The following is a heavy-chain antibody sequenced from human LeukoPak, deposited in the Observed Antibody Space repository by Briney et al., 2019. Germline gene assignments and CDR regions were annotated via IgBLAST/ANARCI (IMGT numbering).Heavy chain of an antibody. V-gene: IGHV3-23*01. CDR1: GFTFTSYD. CDR2: ISGIGSRT. D-gene: IGHD3-10*01. J-gene: IGHJ4*02. CDR3: AKTRITMFRGAID. Sequence: GGSLRLSCATSGFTFTSYDMSWVRQAPGKGLEWVSGISGIGSRTYYADSVEGRLTISRDNSKNTVYLQMNSLRAAGTAVYYWAKTRITMFRGAIDGGEETLVTASS.